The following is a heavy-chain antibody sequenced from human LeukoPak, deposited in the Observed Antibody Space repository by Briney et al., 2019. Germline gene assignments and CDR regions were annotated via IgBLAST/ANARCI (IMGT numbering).Heavy chain of an antibody. CDR3: VKDTSAYLIDS. Sequence: PGRSLRLSCATSGFTFDDYPMHWVRQAPGQGLEWVSGISWNSASIAYADSVKGRFTISRDNAKNSLYLQMNSLRAEDTAFYYCVKDTSAYLIDSWGQGTLVTVSS. CDR1: GFTFDDYP. J-gene: IGHJ4*02. V-gene: IGHV3-9*01. D-gene: IGHD3-22*01. CDR2: ISWNSASI.